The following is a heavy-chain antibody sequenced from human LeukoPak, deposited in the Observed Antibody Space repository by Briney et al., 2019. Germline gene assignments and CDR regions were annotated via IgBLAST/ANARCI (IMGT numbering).Heavy chain of an antibody. D-gene: IGHD6-13*01. CDR2: IKQDGSQK. Sequence: GGSLRLSCAASGFTFSSYWMSWVRQAPGRGLEWVANIKQDGSQKYYVDSVKGRFSISRDNAKNTLYLQMNSLRAEDTAVYYCASSSSYDYWGQGTLVTVSS. CDR1: GFTFSSYW. V-gene: IGHV3-7*01. J-gene: IGHJ4*02. CDR3: ASSSSYDY.